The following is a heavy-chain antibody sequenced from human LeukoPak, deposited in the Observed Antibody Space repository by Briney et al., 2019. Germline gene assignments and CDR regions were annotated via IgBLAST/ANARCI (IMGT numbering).Heavy chain of an antibody. CDR1: GESFSGYY. D-gene: IGHD3-3*01. CDR3: AGLNITIFGVVPG. V-gene: IGHV4-34*01. J-gene: IGHJ4*02. Sequence: SSETLSLTCAVYGESFSGYYWSWIRQPPGKGLEWIGEINHSGSTNYNPSLKSRVTISVDTSKNQFSLKLSSVTAADTAVYYCAGLNITIFGVVPGGGQGTLVTVSS. CDR2: INHSGST.